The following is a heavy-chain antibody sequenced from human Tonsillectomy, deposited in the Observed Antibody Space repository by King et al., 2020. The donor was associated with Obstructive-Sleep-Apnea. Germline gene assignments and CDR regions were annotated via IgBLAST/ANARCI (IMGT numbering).Heavy chain of an antibody. CDR3: ARVTGYYYPFDY. V-gene: IGHV4-4*08. Sequence: VQLQESGPGLLKPSETLSLTCTVSGGSISSYYWNWIRQPPGKGLEWMGYISDSGSTNYNPSLKSQVTISVETSKNQISLKLGSVTAADASLYYCARVTGYYYPFDYWGQGTLVTVSS. J-gene: IGHJ4*02. CDR1: GGSISSYY. CDR2: ISDSGST. D-gene: IGHD3-22*01.